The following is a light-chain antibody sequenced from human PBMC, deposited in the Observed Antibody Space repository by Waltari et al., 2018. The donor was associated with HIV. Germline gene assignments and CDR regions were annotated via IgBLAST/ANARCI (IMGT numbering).Light chain of an antibody. CDR3: CAYAAGHVSYV. J-gene: IGLJ1*01. Sequence: QSALTQPPSVSGSPGQSVTISCTGTTSDVGYYNYVSLYQQYPGKAPKLIIFDVNQRPSGVPERFSGSKSGNTASLTISGLQTADEADYFCCAYAAGHVSYVFGNGTAVAVL. CDR2: DVN. CDR1: TSDVGYYNY. V-gene: IGLV2-11*01.